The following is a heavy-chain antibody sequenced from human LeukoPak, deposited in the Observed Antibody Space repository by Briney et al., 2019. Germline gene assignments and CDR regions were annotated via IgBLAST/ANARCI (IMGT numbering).Heavy chain of an antibody. D-gene: IGHD1-1*01. CDR3: ASHLANGRNGRNYFDY. CDR1: GFTFSSYA. CDR2: ISYDGSNK. V-gene: IGHV3-30-3*01. J-gene: IGHJ4*02. Sequence: GGSRRLSCAASGFTFSSYAMHWVRKAPGKGLEWVAVISYDGSNKYYADSVKGRFTISRDNSKNTLYLQMNSLRAEDTAVYYCASHLANGRNGRNYFDYWGQGTLVTVSS.